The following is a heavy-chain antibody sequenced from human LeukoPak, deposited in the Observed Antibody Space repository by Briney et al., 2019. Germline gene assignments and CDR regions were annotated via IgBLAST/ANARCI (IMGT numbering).Heavy chain of an antibody. D-gene: IGHD3-10*01. J-gene: IGHJ6*02. CDR2: VKVDGSEK. V-gene: IGHV3-7*01. Sequence: GGSLRLSCAASGFTFGSAWMTWVRQAPGKGLEWVANVKVDGSEKYDVDSVKGRFTISRDNAKNSLFLQMNSLRVEDTAVYYCARHYYHALDVWGQGTTVTVSS. CDR1: GFTFGSAW. CDR3: ARHYYHALDV.